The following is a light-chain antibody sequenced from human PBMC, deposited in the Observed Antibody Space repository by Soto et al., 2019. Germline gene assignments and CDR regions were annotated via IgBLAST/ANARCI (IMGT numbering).Light chain of an antibody. Sequence: EVVLTQSPATLSLSPGEGATLSCRASQSIGNYLAWYQQKPGQAPRLLIYATSNRGPGIPARFSGSGSGTDFTLTIGSLEPEDFAVYYCQQRSSWPFTFGHGTKVDIK. V-gene: IGKV3-11*01. CDR1: QSIGNY. CDR3: QQRSSWPFT. J-gene: IGKJ3*01. CDR2: ATS.